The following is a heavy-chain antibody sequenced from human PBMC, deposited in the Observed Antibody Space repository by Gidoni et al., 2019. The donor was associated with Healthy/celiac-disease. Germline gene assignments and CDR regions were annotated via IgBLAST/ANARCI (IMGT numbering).Heavy chain of an antibody. V-gene: IGHV1-2*04. J-gene: IGHJ6*02. CDR3: ARAGIAAAGTKSYYGMDV. D-gene: IGHD6-13*01. Sequence: QVQLVESGAAVKKPGDSVTVSCKASGYTFTGYYMPWVRQAPGQGLEWMGWINPNSGGTNYAQKFQGWVTMTSDTSISTAYMELSRLRSDDTAVYYCARAGIAAAGTKSYYGMDVWGQGTTVTVSS. CDR2: INPNSGGT. CDR1: GYTFTGYY.